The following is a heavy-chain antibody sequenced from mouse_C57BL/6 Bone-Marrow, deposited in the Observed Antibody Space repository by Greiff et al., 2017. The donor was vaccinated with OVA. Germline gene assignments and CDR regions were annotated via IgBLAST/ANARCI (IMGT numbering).Heavy chain of an antibody. CDR1: GSTFTSYG. CDR3: ARGIYYYGSSPYYFDY. Sequence: LVRPGSSVQMSCKTSGSTFTSYGINWVKQRPGQGLEWIGYIYIGNGYTEYNEKFKGKATLTSDTSSSTAYMQLSSLTSEDSAIYFCARGIYYYGSSPYYFDYWGQGTTLTVSS. D-gene: IGHD1-1*01. J-gene: IGHJ2*01. CDR2: IYIGNGYT. V-gene: IGHV1-58*01.